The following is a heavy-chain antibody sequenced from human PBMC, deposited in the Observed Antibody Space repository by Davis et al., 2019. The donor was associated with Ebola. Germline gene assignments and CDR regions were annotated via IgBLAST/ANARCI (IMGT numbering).Heavy chain of an antibody. CDR2: IHPGDSDT. CDR1: GYTFTNDW. J-gene: IGHJ6*02. Sequence: GEPLKISCKGSGYTFTNDWIGWVRQMPGKGLEWMGIIHPGDSDTRYSPSFQGQVTISADKSITTAYLQWSGLKASDTAIYYCARYAAKVEPSGSYYGMDVWGQGTTVTVSS. D-gene: IGHD5-12*01. CDR3: ARYAAKVEPSGSYYGMDV. V-gene: IGHV5-51*01.